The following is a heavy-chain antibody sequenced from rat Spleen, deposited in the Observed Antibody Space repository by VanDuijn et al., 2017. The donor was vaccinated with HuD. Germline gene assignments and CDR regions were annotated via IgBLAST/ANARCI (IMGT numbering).Heavy chain of an antibody. V-gene: IGHV5-25*01. CDR2: IIYDGSNT. D-gene: IGHD1-11*01. J-gene: IGHJ2*01. Sequence: EVQLVESGGGLVQPGRSMKLSCTASGFTFNNYWMTWIRQAPTKGLEWVASIIYDGSNTYYRDSVKGRFTVSRDNAKSTLYLQMDSLRSEDTATYYCARFRLGYYYFDYWGQGVMVTVSS. CDR1: GFTFNNYW. CDR3: ARFRLGYYYFDY.